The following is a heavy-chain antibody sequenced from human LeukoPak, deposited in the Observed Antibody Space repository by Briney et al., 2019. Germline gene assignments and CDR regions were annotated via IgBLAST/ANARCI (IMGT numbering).Heavy chain of an antibody. CDR2: IWYDGSNK. CDR1: GFTFSSYG. J-gene: IGHJ4*02. CDR3: AKDRGQQLVLDY. Sequence: GGSLRLSCAASGFTFSSYGMHWIRQAPGKGLEWVAVIWYDGSNKYYADSVKGRFTISRDNSKNTLYLQMNSLRAEDTVVYYCAKDRGQQLVLDYWGQGTLVTVSS. V-gene: IGHV3-33*06. D-gene: IGHD6-13*01.